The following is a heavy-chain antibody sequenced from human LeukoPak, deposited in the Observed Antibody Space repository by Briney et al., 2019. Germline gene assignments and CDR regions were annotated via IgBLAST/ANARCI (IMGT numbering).Heavy chain of an antibody. CDR1: GGTFSSYA. D-gene: IGHD6-13*01. CDR3: ARAMYLAAAGVYWFDP. CDR2: IIPIFGTA. Sequence: SVKVSCKASGGTFSSYAISWVRQAPGQGLEWMGGIIPIFGTANYAQKFQGRVTITADKSTSTAYMELSSLRSEDTAVYYCARAMYLAAAGVYWFDPWGQGTLVTVSS. J-gene: IGHJ5*02. V-gene: IGHV1-69*06.